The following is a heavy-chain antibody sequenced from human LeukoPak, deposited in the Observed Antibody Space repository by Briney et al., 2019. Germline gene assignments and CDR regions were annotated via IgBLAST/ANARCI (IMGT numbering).Heavy chain of an antibody. Sequence: GGSLRLSCAASGNYWMHWVRQVPGKGLVWVSHINSDGSWTSYADSVKGRFTISRDKSKNTLSLQMNSLRAEDTAVYYCAQQVGYCSSGSCYFTYWGQGTLVTVSS. CDR1: GNYW. V-gene: IGHV3-74*01. CDR3: AQQVGYCSSGSCYFTY. CDR2: INSDGSWT. J-gene: IGHJ1*01. D-gene: IGHD2-15*01.